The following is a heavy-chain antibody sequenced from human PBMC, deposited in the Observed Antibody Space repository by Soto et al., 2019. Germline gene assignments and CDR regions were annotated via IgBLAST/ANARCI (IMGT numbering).Heavy chain of an antibody. CDR3: ARDYIVVRGVIPTSIDY. CDR2: INAGNGNT. CDR1: GYTFTSYA. Sequence: ASVKVSCKASGYTFTSYAMHWVRQAPGQMLEWMGWINAGNGNTKYSQKFQGRVTMTTDTSTSTAYMELRSLRSDDTAVYYCARDYIVVRGVIPTSIDYWGQGTLVTVSS. D-gene: IGHD3-10*01. V-gene: IGHV1-3*01. J-gene: IGHJ4*02.